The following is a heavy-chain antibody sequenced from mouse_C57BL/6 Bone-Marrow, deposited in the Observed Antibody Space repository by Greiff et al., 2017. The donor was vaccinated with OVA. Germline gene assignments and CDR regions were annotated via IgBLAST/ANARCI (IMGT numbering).Heavy chain of an antibody. J-gene: IGHJ1*03. Sequence: QVQLQQPGAELVKPGASVKISCKASGYAFSSYWMNWVKQRPGKGLEWIGQIYPGDGDTNYNGKFKGKATLTADKSSSTAYMQLSSLTSEDSAVYFCASYYYGSSPLYWYFDVWGTGTTVTVSS. CDR3: ASYYYGSSPLYWYFDV. CDR1: GYAFSSYW. D-gene: IGHD1-1*01. V-gene: IGHV1-80*01. CDR2: IYPGDGDT.